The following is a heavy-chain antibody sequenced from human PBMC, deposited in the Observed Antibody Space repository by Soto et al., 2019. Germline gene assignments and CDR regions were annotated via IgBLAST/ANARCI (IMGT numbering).Heavy chain of an antibody. V-gene: IGHV3-30-3*01. Sequence: SLRLSCAASGFTFSSYAMHWVRQAPGKGLEWVAVISYDGSNKYYADSVEGRFTISRDNSKNTLYLQMNSLRAEDTAVYYCAMSIAARRGYFDYWGQGTLVTVSS. CDR2: ISYDGSNK. J-gene: IGHJ4*02. D-gene: IGHD6-6*01. CDR1: GFTFSSYA. CDR3: AMSIAARRGYFDY.